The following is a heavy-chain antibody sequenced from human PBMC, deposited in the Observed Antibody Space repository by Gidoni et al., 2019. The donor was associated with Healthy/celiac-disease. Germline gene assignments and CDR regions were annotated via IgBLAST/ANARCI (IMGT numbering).Heavy chain of an antibody. V-gene: IGHV3-23*01. D-gene: IGHD2-15*01. CDR1: GFTFSSYA. Sequence: EVQLLESGGGLVQPGGSLRLSCAAYGFTFSSYAMSWVRQAPGKGLEWVSAISGSGGSTYYADSVKGRFTISRDNSKNTLYLQMNSLRAEDTAVYYCAKPHTLIVVVVAPFDYWGQGTLVTVSS. CDR2: ISGSGGST. J-gene: IGHJ4*02. CDR3: AKPHTLIVVVVAPFDY.